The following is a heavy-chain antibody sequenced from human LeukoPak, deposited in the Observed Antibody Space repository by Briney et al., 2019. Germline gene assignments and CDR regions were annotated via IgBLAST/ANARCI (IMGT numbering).Heavy chain of an antibody. V-gene: IGHV3-11*01. CDR1: GFTFSDYY. CDR2: ISSSGSTI. CDR3: ARDSLFATTSGGSDY. J-gene: IGHJ4*02. D-gene: IGHD3-16*01. Sequence: PGGSLRLSCAASGFTFSDYYMSCIRQAPGKGLGWVSYISSSGSTIYYAYSVKGRFTISRDNAKHSLYLQMNSLRAEDTAVYYCARDSLFATTSGGSDYWGQGTLVTVSS.